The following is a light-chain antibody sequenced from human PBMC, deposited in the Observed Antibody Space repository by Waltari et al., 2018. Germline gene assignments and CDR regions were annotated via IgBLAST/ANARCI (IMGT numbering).Light chain of an antibody. CDR1: QSVSSKY. Sequence: EIVLTQSPGTLSLSPGEIATVACRASQSVSSKYLAWYQQKVGQAPRLVIYGASSRATGIPDRFSGSGSGTDFTLTINRLEPEDFAVYYCQQYGSSQGYTFGQGTKLEI. CDR2: GAS. V-gene: IGKV3-20*01. J-gene: IGKJ2*01. CDR3: QQYGSSQGYT.